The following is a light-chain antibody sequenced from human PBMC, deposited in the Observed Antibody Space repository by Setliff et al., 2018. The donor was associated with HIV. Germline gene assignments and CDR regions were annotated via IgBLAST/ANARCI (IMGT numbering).Light chain of an antibody. Sequence: QSVLTQPASVSGSPGQSITISCTGAGFDLGIKNFVSWYQQHPGKAPRLIMFDFTKRPSGVSDRFSGSKSGNTASLTISGLQAEDESNYYCCSYVENSRVFGGGTKVTVL. CDR1: GFDLGIKNF. J-gene: IGLJ3*02. CDR3: CSYVENSRV. V-gene: IGLV2-23*02. CDR2: DFT.